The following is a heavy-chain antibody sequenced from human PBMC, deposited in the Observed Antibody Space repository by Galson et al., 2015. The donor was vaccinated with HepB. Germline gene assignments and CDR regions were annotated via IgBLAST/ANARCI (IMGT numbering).Heavy chain of an antibody. D-gene: IGHD1-26*01. J-gene: IGHJ4*02. CDR3: ARGSQWELLPSFDY. Sequence: SVKVSCKASGYIFTVYYMHWVRQAPGQGLEWMGWINPNSGGTNYAQKFQGRVTMTRDTSISTAYMELSRLRSDDTAVYYCARGSQWELLPSFDYWGQGTLVTVSS. CDR1: GYIFTVYY. CDR2: INPNSGGT. V-gene: IGHV1-2*02.